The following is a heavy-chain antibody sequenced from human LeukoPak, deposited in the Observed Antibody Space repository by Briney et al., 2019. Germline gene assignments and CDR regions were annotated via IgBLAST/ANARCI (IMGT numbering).Heavy chain of an antibody. CDR3: AKNVVVKRYIDY. CDR2: ISGSGRTT. J-gene: IGHJ4*02. D-gene: IGHD2-15*01. Sequence: GGSLRLSSAASGFTFSNHAMSWVRQTPGKGLQWVSVISGSGRTTEYADSVKGRFTISRDNSKNTLSLQMNSLRVEDTAIYYCAKNVVVKRYIDYGGQGTLVTVSS. V-gene: IGHV3-23*01. CDR1: GFTFSNHA.